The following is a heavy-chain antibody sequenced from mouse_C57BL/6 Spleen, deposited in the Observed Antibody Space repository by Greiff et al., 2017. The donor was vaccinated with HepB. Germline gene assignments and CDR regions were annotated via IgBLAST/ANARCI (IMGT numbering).Heavy chain of an antibody. D-gene: IGHD1-1*01. CDR2: IDPENGDT. CDR3: TTWTRYY. J-gene: IGHJ2*01. Sequence: EVQLQQSGAELVRPGASVKLSCTASGFNIKDDYMHWVKQRPEQGLEWIGWIDPENGDTEYASKFQGKATITADTSSNTAYLQLSSLTSEDTAVYYCTTWTRYYWGQGTTLTVSS. V-gene: IGHV14-4*01. CDR1: GFNIKDDY.